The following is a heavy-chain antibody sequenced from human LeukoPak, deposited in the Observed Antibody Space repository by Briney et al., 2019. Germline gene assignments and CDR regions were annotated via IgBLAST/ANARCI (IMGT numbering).Heavy chain of an antibody. Sequence: ASVKVSCKASGYTFTGHYMHWVRQAPGQGLEWMGWINPNSGGTNYAQKFQGRVTMTRDTSISTAYMELSRLRSDDTAVYYCASDLYSSGWYPIPFDYWGQGTLVTVSS. CDR2: INPNSGGT. CDR1: GYTFTGHY. V-gene: IGHV1-2*02. D-gene: IGHD6-19*01. J-gene: IGHJ4*02. CDR3: ASDLYSSGWYPIPFDY.